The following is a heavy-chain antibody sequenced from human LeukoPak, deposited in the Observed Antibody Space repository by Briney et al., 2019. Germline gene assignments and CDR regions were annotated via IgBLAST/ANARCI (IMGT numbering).Heavy chain of an antibody. CDR2: ISGSGGST. CDR3: AKDGGY. J-gene: IGHJ4*02. Sequence: QSGGSLRLSCAAYGFTFSIYAMTWVRQAPGKGLEWVSTISGSGGSTYYADSVKGRFSISRDNSKNTVYLQMSGLRAEDTAVYYCAKDGGYWGQGTLVTVSP. V-gene: IGHV3-23*01. CDR1: GFTFSIYA. D-gene: IGHD3-3*01.